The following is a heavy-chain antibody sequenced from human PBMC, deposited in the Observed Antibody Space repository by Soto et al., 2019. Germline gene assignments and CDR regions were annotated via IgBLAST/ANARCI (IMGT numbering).Heavy chain of an antibody. Sequence: PGGSLRLSCTTSEFTFGDYTMSWFSQAPGKGLEGVGFIRNKTYGGTTEYAASVKGRFTISRDDSKNIAYLQLNSLKTEDTAVYYCTRAVAGTFSPYYFDCWGQGALVTVSS. V-gene: IGHV3-49*03. CDR2: IRNKTYGGTT. CDR3: TRAVAGTFSPYYFDC. CDR1: EFTFGDYT. D-gene: IGHD6-19*01. J-gene: IGHJ4*02.